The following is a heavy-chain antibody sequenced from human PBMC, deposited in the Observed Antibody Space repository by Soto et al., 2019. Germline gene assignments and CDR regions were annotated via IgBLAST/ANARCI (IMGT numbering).Heavy chain of an antibody. CDR2: IIPIFGTA. V-gene: IGHV1-69*13. J-gene: IGHJ3*02. Sequence: SVKVSCKASGGTSSSYAISWVRQAPGQGLERMGGIIPIFGTANYAQKFQGRVMITADESTSTAYMELSNLRSEDTAVYYCARGRVYCGGDCYFDAFDIWGQGTMVTDSS. CDR1: GGTSSSYA. CDR3: ARGRVYCGGDCYFDAFDI. D-gene: IGHD2-21*02.